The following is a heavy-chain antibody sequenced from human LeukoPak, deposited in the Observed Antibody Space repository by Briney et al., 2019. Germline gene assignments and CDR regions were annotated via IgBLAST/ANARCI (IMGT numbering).Heavy chain of an antibody. CDR1: GGSFSGYY. D-gene: IGHD3-16*02. CDR2: INHSGST. J-gene: IGHJ4*02. CDR3: ARVVLAGYDYVWGSYRIYYFDY. V-gene: IGHV4-34*01. Sequence: PSEALSLTCAVYGGSFSGYYWSWIRQPPGKGLEWIGEINHSGSTNYNPSLKSRVTISVDTSKNQFSLKLSSVTAADTAVYYCARVVLAGYDYVWGSYRIYYFDYWGQGTLVTVSS.